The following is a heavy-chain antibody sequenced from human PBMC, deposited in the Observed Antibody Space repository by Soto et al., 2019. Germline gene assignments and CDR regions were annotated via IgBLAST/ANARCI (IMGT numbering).Heavy chain of an antibody. CDR2: IGTIGDT. J-gene: IGHJ4*02. V-gene: IGHV3-13*01. Sequence: PGGSLRISCAASGFTVRSFDFHWVRQATGKGLEWVATIGTIGDTYYPVSVKGRFTVSRENANSSVSLQMDSLRVGDTAVYFCVRGHDVGAHLFDSWGQGTPVLVSS. CDR3: VRGHDVGAHLFDS. CDR1: GFTVRSFD. D-gene: IGHD1-1*01.